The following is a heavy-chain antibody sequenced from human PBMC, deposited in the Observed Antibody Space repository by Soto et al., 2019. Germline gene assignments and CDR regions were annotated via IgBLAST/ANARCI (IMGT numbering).Heavy chain of an antibody. Sequence: GGSLRLSCAASGFTFNRYWMSWVRQAPGKGLEWVAVISYDGSNKYYADSVKGRFTISRDNSKNTLYLQMNSLRAEDTAVYYCASSDYGDYAGAFDTWGQGTMVTVSS. D-gene: IGHD4-17*01. CDR1: GFTFNRYW. CDR3: ASSDYGDYAGAFDT. CDR2: ISYDGSNK. V-gene: IGHV3-30-3*01. J-gene: IGHJ3*02.